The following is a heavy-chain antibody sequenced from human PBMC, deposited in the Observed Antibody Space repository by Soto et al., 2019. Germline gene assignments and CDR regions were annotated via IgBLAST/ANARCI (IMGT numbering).Heavy chain of an antibody. D-gene: IGHD3-10*01. V-gene: IGHV4-59*01. Sequence: SETLSLTCTVSGGSISSYYWSWIRQPPGKGLEWIGYIYYSGSTNYNPSLKSRVTISVDTSKNQFSLKLSSVTAADTAVYYCARESGTAMVRGRWYYYGMDVWGQGTTVTV. CDR3: ARESGTAMVRGRWYYYGMDV. J-gene: IGHJ6*02. CDR2: IYYSGST. CDR1: GGSISSYY.